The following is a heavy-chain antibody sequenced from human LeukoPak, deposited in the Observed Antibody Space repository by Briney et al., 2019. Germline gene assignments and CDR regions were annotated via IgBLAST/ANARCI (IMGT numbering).Heavy chain of an antibody. D-gene: IGHD6-19*01. CDR1: GDSVSSSSAA. Sequence: SQTLSLTSAISGDSVSSSSAAWSWIRQSPSRGLEWLGRTYYRSKWYDDYAVSVKSRITINPDTSKNQFSLQLTSVTPEDTAVYYCARYLGIGSQRYYFDYWGQGTLVAVS. CDR3: ARYLGIGSQRYYFDY. J-gene: IGHJ4*02. V-gene: IGHV6-1*01. CDR2: TYYRSKWYD.